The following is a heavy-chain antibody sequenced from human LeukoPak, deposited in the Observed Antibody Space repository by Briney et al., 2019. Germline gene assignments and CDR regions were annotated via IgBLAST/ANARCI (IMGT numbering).Heavy chain of an antibody. Sequence: GGSLKLSCAASGFTFSNSAMHWVRQASGKGLEWVGRIRSSADSYATVYAASVKGRFTISRDDSKNTAYLQMNSLKTEDTAVYCCARGRDVLQYFDWLTTFDYWGQGTLVTVSS. D-gene: IGHD3-9*01. CDR1: GFTFSNSA. J-gene: IGHJ4*02. V-gene: IGHV3-73*01. CDR3: ARGRDVLQYFDWLTTFDY. CDR2: IRSSADSYAT.